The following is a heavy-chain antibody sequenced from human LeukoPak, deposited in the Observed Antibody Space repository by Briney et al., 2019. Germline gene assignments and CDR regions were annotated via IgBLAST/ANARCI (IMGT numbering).Heavy chain of an antibody. V-gene: IGHV4-59*12. J-gene: IGHJ5*02. CDR1: GGSISSYY. CDR3: ARDTHYYDSSGYYP. Sequence: PSETLSLTCTVSGGSISSYYWSWIRQPPGKGLEWIGYIYYSGSTNYNPSLKSRVTMSADTSKNQFSLKLSSVTAADTAVYYCARDTHYYDSSGYYPWGQGTLVTVSS. D-gene: IGHD3-22*01. CDR2: IYYSGST.